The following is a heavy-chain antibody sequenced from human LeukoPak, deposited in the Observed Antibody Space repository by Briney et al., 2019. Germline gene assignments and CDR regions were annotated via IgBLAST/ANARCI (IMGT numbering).Heavy chain of an antibody. J-gene: IGHJ6*02. D-gene: IGHD4-4*01. CDR3: ARDGDYSPYYYYGMDV. V-gene: IGHV4-31*03. CDR2: IYYSGST. Sequence: SETLSLTCTVSGGSISSGGYSWSWIRQHPGKGLEWIGYIYYSGSTYYNPSLKSRVTISVDTSKNQFSLKLSSVTAADTAVYYCARDGDYSPYYYYGMDVWGQGTTVTVSS. CDR1: GGSISSGGYS.